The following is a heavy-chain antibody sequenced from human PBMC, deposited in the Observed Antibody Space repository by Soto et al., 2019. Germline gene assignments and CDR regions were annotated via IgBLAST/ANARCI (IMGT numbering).Heavy chain of an antibody. D-gene: IGHD2-21*02. V-gene: IGHV3-21*01. CDR3: ARDFVVVTAIGPYGMDV. Sequence: EVQLVESGGGLVKPGGSLRLSCAASGFTFSSYSMNWVRQAPGKGLEWVSSISSSSSYIYYADSVKGRFTISRDNAKNSLYLQMNSLRAEDTAVYYWARDFVVVTAIGPYGMDVWGQGTTDTVSS. CDR1: GFTFSSYS. CDR2: ISSSSSYI. J-gene: IGHJ6*02.